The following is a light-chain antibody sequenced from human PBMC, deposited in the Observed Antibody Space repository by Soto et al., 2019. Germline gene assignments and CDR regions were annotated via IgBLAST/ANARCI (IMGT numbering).Light chain of an antibody. J-gene: IGKJ5*01. CDR3: QQYENFPVT. CDR2: DAS. V-gene: IGKV1-33*01. CDR1: HDIRKY. Sequence: DIQMTQSPSSLSASVGDRVTITCQASHDIRKYLNWYQQKPGKAPKLLIYDASNLETGVPSRFTGSGSGTDVTFTISSLQPEDIATYYCQQYENFPVTFGQGTRLESK.